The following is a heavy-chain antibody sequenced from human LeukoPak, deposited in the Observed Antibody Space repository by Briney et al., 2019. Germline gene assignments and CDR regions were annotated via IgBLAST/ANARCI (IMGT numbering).Heavy chain of an antibody. V-gene: IGHV1-2*02. D-gene: IGHD2-15*01. CDR2: INPNSGGT. CDR3: ARVDRVASYYYYYYYMDV. CDR1: GYTFTGYY. Sequence: GASVKVSCKASGYTFTGYYMHWVRQAPGQGLEWMGWINPNSGGTNYAQRFQGRVTMTRDTSISTAYMELSRLRSDDTAVYYCARVDRVASYYYYYYYMDVWGKGTTVTISS. J-gene: IGHJ6*03.